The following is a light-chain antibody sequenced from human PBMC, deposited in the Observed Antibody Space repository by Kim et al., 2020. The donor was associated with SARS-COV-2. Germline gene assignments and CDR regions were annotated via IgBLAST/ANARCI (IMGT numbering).Light chain of an antibody. Sequence: RVERPSPSSRASLSVRTSPFASYDNKPRPAPRHRIYAATDRTTFLTARLSGSGSGTDFTLTISRLEPEDSAVNACQQYAISPHTFGQGTKLEI. CDR2: AAT. CDR1: LSVRTSP. CDR3: QQYAISPHT. V-gene: IGKV3-20*01. J-gene: IGKJ2*01.